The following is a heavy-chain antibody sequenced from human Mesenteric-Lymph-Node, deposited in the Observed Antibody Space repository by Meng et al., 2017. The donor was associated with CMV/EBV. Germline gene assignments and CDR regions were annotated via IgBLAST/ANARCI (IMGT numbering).Heavy chain of an antibody. Sequence: SWAASGFAVSSNYVSWVRQAPGKGLEWVSVIYNGADTYYADSVKGRFTVSRDSSKNTLYLQMNSLRAEDTAVYYCARENDYGGNFDYWGQGTLVTVSS. CDR3: ARENDYGGNFDY. V-gene: IGHV3-53*01. CDR1: GFAVSSNY. J-gene: IGHJ4*02. D-gene: IGHD4-23*01. CDR2: IYNGADT.